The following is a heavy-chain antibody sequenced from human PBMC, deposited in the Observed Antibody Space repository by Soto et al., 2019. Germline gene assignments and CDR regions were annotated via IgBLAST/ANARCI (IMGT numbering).Heavy chain of an antibody. CDR1: CGSISISNW. Sequence: QVQLQESGPGLVKPSETLSLTCAVYCGSISISNWWCWVRQTPGKGLEWIGQIHHSGSTNYRPSLQSRVTISGDKSKNQSQLNMNSVTSADTAVYYCARGGYYFYMYVCGKGNTGTVSS. CDR3: ARGGYYFYMYV. J-gene: IGHJ6*03. CDR2: IHHSGST. D-gene: IGHD1-26*01. V-gene: IGHV4-4*02.